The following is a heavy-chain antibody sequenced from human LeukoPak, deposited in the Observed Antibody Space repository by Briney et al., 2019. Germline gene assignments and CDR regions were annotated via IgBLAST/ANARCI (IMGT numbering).Heavy chain of an antibody. CDR2: INPDGSST. V-gene: IGHV3-74*01. J-gene: IGHJ4*02. Sequence: GGSLRLSCAASGFTFSSYWMHWVRQVPGKGLVWVSRINPDGSSTNYAGSVRGRFTISRDNANNTLYLQMNSLRVEDTAVYYCARDLHWGQVDYWGQGTLVSVS. CDR3: ARDLHWGQVDY. CDR1: GFTFSSYW. D-gene: IGHD7-27*01.